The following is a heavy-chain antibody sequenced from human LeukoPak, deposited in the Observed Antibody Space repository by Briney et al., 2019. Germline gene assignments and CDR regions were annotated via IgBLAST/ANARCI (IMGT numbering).Heavy chain of an antibody. Sequence: GASVKVSCKASGYTFTSYDINWVRQATGQGLEWMGWMNPDSGNTGYAQKFQGRVTMTRNTSISTAYMELSSLRSEDTAVYYCARDRYCSSTSCYLIDYWGQGTLVTVSS. J-gene: IGHJ4*02. D-gene: IGHD2-2*01. V-gene: IGHV1-8*01. CDR1: GYTFTSYD. CDR3: ARDRYCSSTSCYLIDY. CDR2: MNPDSGNT.